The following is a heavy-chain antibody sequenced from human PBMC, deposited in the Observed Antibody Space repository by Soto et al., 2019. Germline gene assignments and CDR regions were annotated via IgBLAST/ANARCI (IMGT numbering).Heavy chain of an antibody. CDR2: INPNSDGT. J-gene: IGHJ6*02. Sequence: QVQLVQSGAEVKKPGASVKVSCKTSGYTFSHYYIHWMRQVPGQGPEWMGWINPNSDGTKYAKNFQGGITMTSDASISTAFLELKRLRSNDPAVYYCARRLGGGGDYFYGMDVWGQGTAVTVSS. CDR1: GYTFSHYY. V-gene: IGHV1-2*02. D-gene: IGHD3-10*01. CDR3: ARRLGGGGDYFYGMDV.